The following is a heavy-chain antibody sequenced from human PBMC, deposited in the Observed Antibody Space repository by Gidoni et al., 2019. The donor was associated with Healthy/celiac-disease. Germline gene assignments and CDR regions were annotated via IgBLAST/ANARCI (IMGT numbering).Heavy chain of an antibody. D-gene: IGHD5-18*01. Sequence: QLQLQESGPGLVKPSETLSLTCTVSGGSITSSSYYWGWIRQPPGKGLEWIGSIYYSGSTYYNPSLKSRVTISVDTYKNQFSLKLSSVTAADTAVYYCARHVASRLDTAMVWYWGQGTLVTVSS. CDR1: GGSITSSSYY. CDR2: IYYSGST. CDR3: ARHVASRLDTAMVWY. J-gene: IGHJ4*02. V-gene: IGHV4-39*01.